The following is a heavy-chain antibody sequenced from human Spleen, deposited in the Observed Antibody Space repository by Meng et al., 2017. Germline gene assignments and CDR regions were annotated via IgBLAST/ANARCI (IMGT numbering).Heavy chain of an antibody. J-gene: IGHJ4*02. CDR1: GYTFTGYY. CDR3: ARALERDPDYYDSIGYTGGWYFDY. Sequence: ASVKVSCKASGYTFTGYYMHWVRQAPGQGLEWMGRINPNSGGTNYAQKFQGRVTMTRDTSISTAYMELSRLRSEDTAVYYCARALERDPDYYDSIGYTGGWYFDYWGQGTLVTVSS. CDR2: INPNSGGT. V-gene: IGHV1-2*06. D-gene: IGHD3-22*01.